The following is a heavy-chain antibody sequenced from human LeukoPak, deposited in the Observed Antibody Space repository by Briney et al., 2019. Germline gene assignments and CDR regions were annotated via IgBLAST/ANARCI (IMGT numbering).Heavy chain of an antibody. D-gene: IGHD5-12*01. Sequence: GGSLRLSCAASGFTFSSYAMSWVRQAPGKGLEWVSAISGSGGSTYYADSVKGRFTISRDNSKNTLYLQMNSLRAEDTAVYYCAKDNGGYSGYDYWGAFDNWGQGTLVTVSS. CDR2: ISGSGGST. CDR3: AKDNGGYSGYDYWGAFDN. CDR1: GFTFSSYA. J-gene: IGHJ4*02. V-gene: IGHV3-23*01.